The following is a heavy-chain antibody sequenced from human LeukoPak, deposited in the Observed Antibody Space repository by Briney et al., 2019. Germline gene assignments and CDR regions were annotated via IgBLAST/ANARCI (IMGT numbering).Heavy chain of an antibody. Sequence: ASVKVSCKASGYTFNNYYIHWVRQAPGQGLEWMGWINPDSGDTKYQGRVTMTRDTSINTLYMELSRLTYDDTAIFYCTREARAGNWFDPWGQATLITVSS. J-gene: IGHJ5*02. CDR3: TREARAGNWFDP. V-gene: IGHV1-2*02. CDR2: INPDSGDT. CDR1: GYTFNNYY. D-gene: IGHD5-12*01.